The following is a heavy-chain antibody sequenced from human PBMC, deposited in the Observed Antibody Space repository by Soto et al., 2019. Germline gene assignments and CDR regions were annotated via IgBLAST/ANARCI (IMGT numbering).Heavy chain of an antibody. Sequence: ASVKVSCKASGYTFTSYYMHWVRQAPGQGLEWMGIINPSGGSTSYAQKFQGRVTMTRDTSTSTVYMELSSLRSEDTAVYYCARDTPITMVRGEKYYFDYWGQGTLVTLSP. D-gene: IGHD3-10*01. CDR3: ARDTPITMVRGEKYYFDY. CDR1: GYTFTSYY. J-gene: IGHJ4*02. CDR2: INPSGGST. V-gene: IGHV1-46*01.